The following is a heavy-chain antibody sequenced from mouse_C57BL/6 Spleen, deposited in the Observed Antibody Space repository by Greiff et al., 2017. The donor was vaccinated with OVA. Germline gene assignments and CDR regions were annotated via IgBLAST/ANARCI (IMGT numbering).Heavy chain of an antibody. J-gene: IGHJ1*03. CDR2: IDPTSGGA. CDR3: ARGRDYDGWYFDV. CDR1: GYTFTSYW. Sequence: QVQLQQPGAELVKPGASVKLSCKASGYTFTSYWMHWVKQRPGRGLEWIGRIDPTSGGAQINEKFKSKAPLPVDKPSRPAYMQLISLTSDDSAVYYCARGRDYDGWYFDVWGTGTTVTVSS. V-gene: IGHV1-72*01. D-gene: IGHD2-4*01.